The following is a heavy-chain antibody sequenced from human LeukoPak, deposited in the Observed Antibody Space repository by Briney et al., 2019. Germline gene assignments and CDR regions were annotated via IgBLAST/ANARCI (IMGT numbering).Heavy chain of an antibody. J-gene: IGHJ4*02. CDR3: ARLMATITEGTYFDY. Sequence: SETLSLTCTVSGGSISDYYRGWIRQPAGKGLEWIGRIYTSGSTNYNPSLKSRVTMSVDTSKNQFSLKLSSVTAADTAVYYCARLMATITEGTYFDYWGQGTLVTVSS. CDR2: IYTSGST. V-gene: IGHV4-4*07. CDR1: GGSISDYY. D-gene: IGHD5-24*01.